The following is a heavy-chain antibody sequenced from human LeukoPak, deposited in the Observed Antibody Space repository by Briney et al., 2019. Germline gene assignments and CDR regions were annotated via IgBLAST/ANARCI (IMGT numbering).Heavy chain of an antibody. J-gene: IGHJ4*02. CDR1: GGSISSSSYY. V-gene: IGHV4-39*02. CDR3: ARENYGSGTSYDY. D-gene: IGHD3-10*01. Sequence: SETLSLTCTVSGGSISSSSYYWGWIRQPPGKGLEWIGSIYYSGSTYYNPSLKSRVTISVDTSKNQFSLKLSSVTAADTAVYYCARENYGSGTSYDYWGQGTLVTVSS. CDR2: IYYSGST.